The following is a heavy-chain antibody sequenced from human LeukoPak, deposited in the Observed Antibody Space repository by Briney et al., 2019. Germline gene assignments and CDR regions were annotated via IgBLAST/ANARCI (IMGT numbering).Heavy chain of an antibody. CDR1: GFTFSSYG. V-gene: IGHV3-23*01. Sequence: GGSLRLSCAASGFTFSSYGMSWVRQAPGKGLEWVSAISVSGNTYHADSVKGRFTISRDSYKNTLYLQMNSLRAEDAAVYYCAKAPVTTCSGAYCYPFDYWGQGTLVTVSS. CDR2: ISVSGNT. J-gene: IGHJ4*02. D-gene: IGHD2-15*01. CDR3: AKAPVTTCSGAYCYPFDY.